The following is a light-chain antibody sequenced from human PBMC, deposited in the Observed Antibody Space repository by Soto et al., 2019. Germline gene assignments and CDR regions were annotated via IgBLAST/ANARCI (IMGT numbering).Light chain of an antibody. CDR2: EVS. CDR3: AAWDDNLSGWV. CDR1: SSDVGGYNY. Sequence: QSALTQPASVSGSPGQSITISCTGTSSDVGGYNYVSWYQQHPGTAPKLMIYEVSNRPSGVSDRFSGSRSGNTASLAISGLRSEDEADYYCAAWDDNLSGWVFGGGTKLTVL. J-gene: IGLJ3*02. V-gene: IGLV2-14*01.